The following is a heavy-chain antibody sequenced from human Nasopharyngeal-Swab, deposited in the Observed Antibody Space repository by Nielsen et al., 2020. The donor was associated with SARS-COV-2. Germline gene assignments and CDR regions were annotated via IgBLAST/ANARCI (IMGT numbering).Heavy chain of an antibody. J-gene: IGHJ4*02. D-gene: IGHD3-22*01. CDR3: ATPATYYYDSSGYYYR. Sequence: SVKVSCKASGYTFTGYYMHWVRQAPGQGLEWMGGIIPIFGTANYAQKFQGRVTITADESTSTAYMELSSLRSEDTAVYYCATPATYYYDSSGYYYRWGQGTLVTVSS. CDR1: GYTFTGYY. CDR2: IIPIFGTA. V-gene: IGHV1-69*13.